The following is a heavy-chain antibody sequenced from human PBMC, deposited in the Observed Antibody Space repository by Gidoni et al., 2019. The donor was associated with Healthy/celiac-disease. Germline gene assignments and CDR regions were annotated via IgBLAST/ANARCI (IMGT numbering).Heavy chain of an antibody. CDR2: INHSGST. V-gene: IGHV4-34*01. CDR3: ARFLSGYCSGGSCYSLDY. Sequence: QVQLQQWGAGLLTPSETLSLTCAVYGGSFSGYYWSWIRQPPGKGLEWIGEINHSGSTNYNPSLKSRVTISVDTSKNQFSLKLSSVTAADTAVYYCARFLSGYCSGGSCYSLDYWGQGTLVTVSS. D-gene: IGHD2-15*01. J-gene: IGHJ4*02. CDR1: GGSFSGYY.